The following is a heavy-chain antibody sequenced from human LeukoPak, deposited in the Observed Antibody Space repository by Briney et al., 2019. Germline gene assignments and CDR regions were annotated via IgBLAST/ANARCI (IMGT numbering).Heavy chain of an antibody. CDR1: GYSFTSHW. CDR2: IFPGDSDT. J-gene: IGHJ3*02. D-gene: IGHD2-15*01. CDR3: ARLANYCSGGSCYPDAFDI. Sequence: GESLKISCKGSGYSFTSHWIGWVRQVPGKGLEWMGIIFPGDSDTKYSQSFQGQVTISADKSISTASLQWSSLKASDTAMYYCARLANYCSGGSCYPDAFDIWGQGTMVTVSS. V-gene: IGHV5-51*01.